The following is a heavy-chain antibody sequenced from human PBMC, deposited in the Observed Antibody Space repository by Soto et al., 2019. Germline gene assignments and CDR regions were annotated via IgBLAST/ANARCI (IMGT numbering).Heavy chain of an antibody. CDR3: AKWALHDRGIAVAGALDY. J-gene: IGHJ4*02. CDR1: GFTFDDYA. V-gene: IGHV3-9*01. D-gene: IGHD6-19*01. CDR2: ISWNSGSI. Sequence: EVQLVESGGGLVQPGRSLRLSCAASGFTFDDYAMHWVRQAPGKGLEWVSGISWNSGSIGYADSVKGRFTISRDNAKNSLYLQMNSLRAEDTALYYCAKWALHDRGIAVAGALDYWGQGTLVTVSS.